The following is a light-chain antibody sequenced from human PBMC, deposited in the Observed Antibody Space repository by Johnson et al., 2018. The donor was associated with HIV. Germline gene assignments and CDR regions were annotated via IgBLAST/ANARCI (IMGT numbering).Light chain of an antibody. J-gene: IGLJ1*01. CDR2: ENN. Sequence: SVLTQPPSVSAAPGQTVTISCSGSNSNIGNNYVSWYQQLPGTAPKLLIYENNKRPSGIPDRFSGSKSGTSATLGITGLQTGDEADYYCGTWDSSLNAYVFGAATKVAVL. V-gene: IGLV1-51*02. CDR3: GTWDSSLNAYV. CDR1: NSNIGNNY.